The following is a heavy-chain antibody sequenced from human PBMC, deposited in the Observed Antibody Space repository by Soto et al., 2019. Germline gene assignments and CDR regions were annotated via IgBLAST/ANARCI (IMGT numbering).Heavy chain of an antibody. Sequence: SVILSLTCTVSGGSISSGGYYWSWISQHPGKGLEWIGYIYYSGSTYYNPSLKSRVTISVDTSKNQFSLKLSSVTAADTAVYYCARVYECGDCPHSWFDPWGQGTLVTVSS. CDR2: IYYSGST. CDR1: GGSISSGGYY. V-gene: IGHV4-31*03. D-gene: IGHD2-21*02. J-gene: IGHJ5*02. CDR3: ARVYECGDCPHSWFDP.